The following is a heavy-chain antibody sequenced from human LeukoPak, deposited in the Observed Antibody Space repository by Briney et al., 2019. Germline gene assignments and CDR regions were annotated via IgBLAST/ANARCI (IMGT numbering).Heavy chain of an antibody. CDR1: GVPISSFC. D-gene: IGHD3-22*01. Sequence: SETLSLTCTVSGVPISSFCWSWIRHPPGKGLEWIGYICNRGSTNYNPSLKSRVTISVDTSKNQFSLRLSSVTAADTAVYSCAGSAPSYYVAFGYWGQGTLVTVSS. V-gene: IGHV4-4*09. CDR2: ICNRGST. CDR3: AGSAPSYYVAFGY. J-gene: IGHJ4*02.